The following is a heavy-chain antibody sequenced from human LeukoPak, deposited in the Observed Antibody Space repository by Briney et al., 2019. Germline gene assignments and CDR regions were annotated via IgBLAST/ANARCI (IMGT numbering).Heavy chain of an antibody. CDR2: IYPGDSDT. Sequence: GASLQISCKGSGSIFTTYWIGWGRALPGKGLEWMGIIYPGDSDTRYSPSFQGQVTISAEKSISTAYLQWSSLKASDSAMYYCARKVWGAFDFWGQGTLVTVSS. CDR1: GSIFTTYW. V-gene: IGHV5-51*01. D-gene: IGHD1-26*01. J-gene: IGHJ4*02. CDR3: ARKVWGAFDF.